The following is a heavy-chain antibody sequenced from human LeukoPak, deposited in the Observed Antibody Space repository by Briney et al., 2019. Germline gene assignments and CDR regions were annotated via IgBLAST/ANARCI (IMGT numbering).Heavy chain of an antibody. CDR2: MNPNSGNT. V-gene: IGHV1-8*03. D-gene: IGHD2-2*02. J-gene: IGHJ5*02. CDR3: AREYGRGCSSPSCYTRGFDP. Sequence: ASVKVSCKASGYTFTSYDINWVRQATGQGLEWMGWMNPNSGNTGYAQKFQGRVTITRNTSISTAYMELSSLRSEDAAVYYCAREYGRGCSSPSCYTRGFDPWGQGTLVTVSS. CDR1: GYTFTSYD.